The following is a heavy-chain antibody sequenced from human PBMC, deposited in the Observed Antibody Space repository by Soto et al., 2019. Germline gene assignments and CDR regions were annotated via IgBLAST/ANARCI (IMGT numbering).Heavy chain of an antibody. D-gene: IGHD3-3*01. V-gene: IGHV4-34*01. CDR2: INHSGST. J-gene: IGHJ4*02. Sequence: SETLSLTCAVYGGSFSGYYWTWIRQPPGTGLEWIGEINHSGSTNYNPSLKSRVTISVDTSKNTLYLQMDSLGAEDTAIYYCAKVVGDGNDFYDFWGQGTLVTVSS. CDR1: GGSFSGYY. CDR3: AKVVGDGNDFYDF.